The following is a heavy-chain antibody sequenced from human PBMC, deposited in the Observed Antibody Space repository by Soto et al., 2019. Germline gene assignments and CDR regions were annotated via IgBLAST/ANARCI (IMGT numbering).Heavy chain of an antibody. V-gene: IGHV5-51*01. D-gene: IGHD4-17*01. CDR1: GFSFSRYT. CDR3: TVSYGDSYYYYYCMDV. CDR2: IHPGDSDT. J-gene: IGHJ6*02. Sequence: EMQMVQSGAEVKKSGESLKISCVGSGFSFSRYTVGWVRQVPGKGLEWMGVIHPGDSDTRYSPSFQGQVTISADKSISTAYLQWSSLKASDTAMYYCTVSYGDSYYYYYCMDVWGQGTTVTVSS.